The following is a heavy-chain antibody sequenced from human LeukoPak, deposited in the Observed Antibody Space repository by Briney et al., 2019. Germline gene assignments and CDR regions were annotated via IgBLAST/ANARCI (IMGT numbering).Heavy chain of an antibody. J-gene: IGHJ4*02. V-gene: IGHV3-21*01. Sequence: GGSLRLSCAASGFTFSSYSMNWVRQAPGKGLEWVSSISSSSSYIYYADSVKGRFTISRDNAKNSLYLQMNSLRAEDTAVYYCARDRTTAHYFDYWGQGTLVTVSS. CDR1: GFTFSSYS. CDR3: ARDRTTAHYFDY. CDR2: ISSSSSYI. D-gene: IGHD4-17*01.